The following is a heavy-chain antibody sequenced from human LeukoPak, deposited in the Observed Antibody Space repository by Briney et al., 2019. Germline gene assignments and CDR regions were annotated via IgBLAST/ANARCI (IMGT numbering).Heavy chain of an antibody. V-gene: IGHV3-21*04. Sequence: GGSLRLSCAASGFTFSSYSMNWIRQAPEKGLEWVSSISSSSSYIYYADSVKGRFTISRDNAKNSLYLQMNSLRAEDTALYYCAKDTFADSSGYFDYWGQGTLVTVSS. CDR3: AKDTFADSSGYFDY. CDR2: ISSSSSYI. J-gene: IGHJ4*02. D-gene: IGHD3-22*01. CDR1: GFTFSSYS.